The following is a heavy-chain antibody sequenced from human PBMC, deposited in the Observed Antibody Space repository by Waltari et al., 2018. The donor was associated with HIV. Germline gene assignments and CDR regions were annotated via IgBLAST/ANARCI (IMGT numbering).Heavy chain of an antibody. CDR3: ARAVGLDHAWGRYVDH. J-gene: IGHJ4*02. Sequence: QVRLYQWRARLLKRPYTLSPTCAVHTGDDDISQAYRLSFRYYHRSWVRQSPVRGLEGVGERIDIGSTHYNPSLRSRVSSSVGTSKMGFSRRLSSVTDPGTAVYYCARAVGLDHAWGRYVDHWGQGMLVTVSS. CDR1: TGDDDISQAYRLSFRYYH. D-gene: IGHD3-16*01. V-gene: IGHV4-34*12. CDR2: RIDIGST.